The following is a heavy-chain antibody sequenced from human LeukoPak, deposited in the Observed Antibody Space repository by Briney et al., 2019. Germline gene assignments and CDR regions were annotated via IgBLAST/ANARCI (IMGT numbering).Heavy chain of an antibody. D-gene: IGHD1-26*01. CDR1: GSSFTSYW. CDR3: ATTSGSYQYFDY. J-gene: IGHJ4*02. Sequence: SXKXSGSSFTSYWIGRVRQMPGKGLEWMGIIYPGGSDTRYSPSFQGQVTISADKSISTAYLQWSSLKASDTAMYYCATTSGSYQYFDYWGQGTLVTVSS. V-gene: IGHV5-51*01. CDR2: IYPGGSDT.